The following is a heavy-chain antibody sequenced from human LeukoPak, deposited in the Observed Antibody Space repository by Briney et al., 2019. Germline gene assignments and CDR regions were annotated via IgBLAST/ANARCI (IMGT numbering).Heavy chain of an antibody. J-gene: IGHJ4*02. D-gene: IGHD2-2*01. CDR1: GGSLSGYS. Sequence: PSETLSLTCAVYGGSLSGYSWSWIRQPPGKGLEWIGELNHSGSTNYNPSLKSRVTISVDTSKNQLPLKLSSVTAADSAFYYCARVPGRPAAVFDYWGQGTLVTVSS. V-gene: IGHV4-34*01. CDR2: LNHSGST. CDR3: ARVPGRPAAVFDY.